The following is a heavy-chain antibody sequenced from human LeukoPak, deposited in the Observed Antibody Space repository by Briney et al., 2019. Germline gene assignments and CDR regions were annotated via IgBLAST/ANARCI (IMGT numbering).Heavy chain of an antibody. Sequence: SETLSLTCTVSGGSISSYYWSWIRQPPGRGLEWIGYIYYSGSTKYNPSLKSRVTISVDTSKNQFSLKLSSVTAADTAVYYCARDRQATTAYDAFDIWGRGTMVTVSS. D-gene: IGHD4-17*01. CDR3: ARDRQATTAYDAFDI. CDR2: IYYSGST. V-gene: IGHV4-59*01. J-gene: IGHJ3*02. CDR1: GGSISSYY.